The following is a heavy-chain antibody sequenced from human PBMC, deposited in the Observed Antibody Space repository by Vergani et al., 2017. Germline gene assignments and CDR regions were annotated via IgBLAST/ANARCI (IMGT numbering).Heavy chain of an antibody. D-gene: IGHD2-21*02. CDR1: GATFRSNT. CDR2: IIPVLGKT. CDR3: ARDPRGYGGDPEDYYYGMDV. V-gene: IGHV1-69*08. J-gene: IGHJ6*02. Sequence: QVQLVQSGAEVKKPGSSVKVSCKASGATFRSNTISWVRQVPGQGLEWMGRIIPVLGKTQYAQDFQGRLTITADTSTSTAYMELTRLRSQDTAVYYCARDPRGYGGDPEDYYYGMDVWGQGTTVNVSS.